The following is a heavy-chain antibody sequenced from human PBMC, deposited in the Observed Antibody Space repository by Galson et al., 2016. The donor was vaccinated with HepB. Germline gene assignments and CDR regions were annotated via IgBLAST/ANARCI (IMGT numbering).Heavy chain of an antibody. CDR3: ARASFTIFGVVILDY. Sequence: TLSLTCAVSGGSISSGSYCWNWFRQPAGKGLEWIGRICASGSTNANPSLRSRVTMSVDSSKNQFALRLNSVTAADTAVYFCARASFTIFGVVILDYWGQGALATVSS. D-gene: IGHD3-3*01. CDR2: ICASGST. V-gene: IGHV4-61*02. J-gene: IGHJ4*02. CDR1: GGSISSGSYC.